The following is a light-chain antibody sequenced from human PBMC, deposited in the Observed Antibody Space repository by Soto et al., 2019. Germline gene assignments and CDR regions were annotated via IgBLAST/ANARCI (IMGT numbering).Light chain of an antibody. J-gene: IGKJ1*01. V-gene: IGKV3-15*01. Sequence: EIVMTQSPATLSVSPGERATLSCRASQSVGNNLAWYRQKSGQAPRLLIYGASTRATGIPARFSGSGSGTEFTLTISSLQSEDFAVYYCQQYNNWRTFGQGTKVDI. CDR1: QSVGNN. CDR2: GAS. CDR3: QQYNNWRT.